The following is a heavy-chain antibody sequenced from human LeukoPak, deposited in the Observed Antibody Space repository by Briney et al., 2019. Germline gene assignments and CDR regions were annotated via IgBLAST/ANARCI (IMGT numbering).Heavy chain of an antibody. CDR2: ISPYNGNT. CDR1: GYTFTSYG. D-gene: IGHD6-19*01. J-gene: IGHJ5*02. Sequence: ASVKVSCKSSGYTFTSYGITWLRQAPGLGLEWMGWISPYNGNTNLAQKFQDRVSMSTDTSTSTAYMELRSLTSDDTAVYYCAREGSGSGRVRWFDPWGQGTLVTVSS. CDR3: AREGSGSGRVRWFDP. V-gene: IGHV1-18*01.